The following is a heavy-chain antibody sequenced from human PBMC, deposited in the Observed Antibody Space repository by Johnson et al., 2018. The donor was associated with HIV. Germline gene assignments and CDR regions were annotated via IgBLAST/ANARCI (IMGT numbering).Heavy chain of an antibody. V-gene: IGHV3-30*18. CDR3: AKVGIEGPTSLLRAFEM. CDR2: ISYDGSNK. D-gene: IGHD1-26*01. CDR1: GFTFSNYG. J-gene: IGHJ3*02. Sequence: VQLVESGGGVVQPGRSLRLSCAASGFTFSNYGMHWVRQAPGKGLEWVAVISYDGSNKYYGDSVKGRFTISRDNSKNTLYLQMNSLRAEDTAVFYCAKVGIEGPTSLLRAFEMWG.